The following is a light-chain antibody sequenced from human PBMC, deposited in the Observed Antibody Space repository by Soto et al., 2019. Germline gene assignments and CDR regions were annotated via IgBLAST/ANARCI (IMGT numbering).Light chain of an antibody. CDR3: SSYTRSNRVV. CDR1: SSDIGTYIY. Sequence: QSVLTQPASVSGSPGQSITISCTGTSSDIGTYIYVSWYLQHPGKAPKLLIYEVGNRPSGVSNRFSGSKSGNTASLTISGLQAEDEADYYCSSYTRSNRVVFGGGTKLTVL. J-gene: IGLJ2*01. V-gene: IGLV2-14*01. CDR2: EVG.